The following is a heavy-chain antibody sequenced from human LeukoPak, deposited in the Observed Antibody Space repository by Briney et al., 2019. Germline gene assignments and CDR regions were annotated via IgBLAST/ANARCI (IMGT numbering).Heavy chain of an antibody. CDR1: GGSIRSSSYY. CDR3: ARHLTGNYFDY. CDR2: IYYSGST. Sequence: SETLSLTCTVSGGSIRSSSYYWGWIRQPPGKRLEWIGSIYYSGSTYYNPSLKSRVTISVDTSKNQFSLKLSSVTAADTAVYYCARHLTGNYFDYWGQGTLVTVSS. D-gene: IGHD7-27*01. V-gene: IGHV4-39*01. J-gene: IGHJ4*02.